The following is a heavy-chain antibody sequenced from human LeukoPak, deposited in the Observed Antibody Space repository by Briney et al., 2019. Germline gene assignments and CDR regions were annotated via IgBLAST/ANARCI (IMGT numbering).Heavy chain of an antibody. CDR1: GGSFSGYY. J-gene: IGHJ4*02. D-gene: IGHD3-9*01. CDR2: INHSGST. Sequence: SETLSLTCAVYGGSFSGYYWSWIRQPPGKGLEWIGEINHSGSTNYNPSLKSRVTISVDTSKNQFSLELSSVTAADTAVYYCARGFGKAGLRYFDWLLRGYYFDYWGQGTLVTVSS. CDR3: ARGFGKAGLRYFDWLLRGYYFDY. V-gene: IGHV4-34*01.